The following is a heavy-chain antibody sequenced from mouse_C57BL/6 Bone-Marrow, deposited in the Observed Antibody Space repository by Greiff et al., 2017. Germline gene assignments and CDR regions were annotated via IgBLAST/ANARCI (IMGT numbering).Heavy chain of an antibody. D-gene: IGHD1-1*01. CDR3: ARRGYYGSSYAY. J-gene: IGHJ3*01. Sequence: VQLQQSGAELARPGASVKLSCKASGYTFTSYGISWVKQRTGQGLEWIGEVYPRSGNTYYNEKFKGKATLTADKSSSTAYMELRSLTSEDSAVYFCARRGYYGSSYAYWGQGTLVTVSA. CDR2: VYPRSGNT. CDR1: GYTFTSYG. V-gene: IGHV1-81*01.